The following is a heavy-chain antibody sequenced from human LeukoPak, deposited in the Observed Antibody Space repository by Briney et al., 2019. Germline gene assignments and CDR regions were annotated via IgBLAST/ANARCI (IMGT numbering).Heavy chain of an antibody. J-gene: IGHJ4*02. CDR2: TDTGKNT. V-gene: IGHV3-23*01. CDR1: GFTFDDYG. Sequence: PGGSLRLSCAASGFTFDDYGMSWVRQAPGKGLEWVSATDTGKNTLYTDPVKGRFTISRDNSEDMLYLQMNNLRAEDTATYYCARCSGDTCYSRPPDYWGQGALVTVAS. CDR3: ARCSGDTCYSRPPDY. D-gene: IGHD2-15*01.